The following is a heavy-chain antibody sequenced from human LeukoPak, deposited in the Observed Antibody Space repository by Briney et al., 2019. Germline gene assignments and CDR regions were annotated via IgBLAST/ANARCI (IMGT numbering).Heavy chain of an antibody. CDR1: GFTLSTYG. Sequence: GGSLRLSCAASGFTLSTYGMHWVRQAPGKGLEWVARLVYDERSDYADSVKGRFSISRDNSKNTLFLDMSDLRVEDTAVYYCARDLSAAFDFWGQGVLVTVSS. CDR2: LVYDERS. V-gene: IGHV3-33*08. D-gene: IGHD6-19*01. J-gene: IGHJ4*02. CDR3: ARDLSAAFDF.